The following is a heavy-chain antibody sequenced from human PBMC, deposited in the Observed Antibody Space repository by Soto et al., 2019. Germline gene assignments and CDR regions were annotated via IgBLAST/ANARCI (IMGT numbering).Heavy chain of an antibody. CDR2: INHTGGT. CDR3: VTRITVFGLLIPPFDP. D-gene: IGHD3-3*01. Sequence: SETLSLTCAVYGGSANGYYWNWIRQPPGKGLEWIGEINHTGGTHYNPSLKSRVTMSVDTSKNQFSLRLSSVTAADTAIYYCVTRITVFGLLIPPFDPWGQGTQVTVSS. CDR1: GGSANGYY. V-gene: IGHV4-34*01. J-gene: IGHJ5*02.